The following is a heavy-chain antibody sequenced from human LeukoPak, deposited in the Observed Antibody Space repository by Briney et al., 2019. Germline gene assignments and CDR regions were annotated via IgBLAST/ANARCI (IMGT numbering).Heavy chain of an antibody. CDR1: GFTFSLYW. Sequence: GGSLRLSCAASGFTFSLYWMNWVRRAPGKGLEWVANIKQDGSGKNYVDSVKGRFTISRDNSKNTLYLQMNSLRAEDTAVYYCAKGLRGYSYGYTAFDIWGQGTMVTVSS. D-gene: IGHD5-18*01. V-gene: IGHV3-7*03. J-gene: IGHJ3*02. CDR2: IKQDGSGK. CDR3: AKGLRGYSYGYTAFDI.